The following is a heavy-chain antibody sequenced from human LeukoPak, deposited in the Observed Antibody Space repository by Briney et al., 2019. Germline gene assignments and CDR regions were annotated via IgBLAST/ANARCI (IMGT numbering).Heavy chain of an antibody. Sequence: ASVKVSCKASGYTFTGYYMHWVRQASGQGLEWMGRINPNSGGTNYAQKFQGRVTMTRDTSISTAYMELSRLRSDDTAVYYCARTRVVAARHFDYWGQGTLVTVSS. CDR3: ARTRVVAARHFDY. CDR1: GYTFTGYY. J-gene: IGHJ4*02. V-gene: IGHV1-2*06. D-gene: IGHD6-6*01. CDR2: INPNSGGT.